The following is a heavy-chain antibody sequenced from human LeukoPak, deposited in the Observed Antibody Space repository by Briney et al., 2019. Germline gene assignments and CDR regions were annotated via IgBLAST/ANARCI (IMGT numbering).Heavy chain of an antibody. Sequence: SQTLSLTCTVSGGSISSGSYYWSWIRQPAGKGLGWIGRIYTSGSTNYNPSLKSRVTISVDTSKNQFSLKLSSVTAADTAVYYCARQGFSYIMIFGVVTFFDYWGQGTLVTVSS. V-gene: IGHV4-61*02. CDR1: GGSISSGSYY. D-gene: IGHD3-3*01. CDR3: ARQGFSYIMIFGVVTFFDY. J-gene: IGHJ4*02. CDR2: IYTSGST.